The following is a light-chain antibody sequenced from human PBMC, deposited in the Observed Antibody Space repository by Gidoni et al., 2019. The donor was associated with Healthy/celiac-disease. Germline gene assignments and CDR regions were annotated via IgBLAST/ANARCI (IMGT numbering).Light chain of an antibody. Sequence: EIVLTQSPGTLSLSPGERATLSCRASQSVSSSYLAWYQKKPGQAPRLLIYGASSRATGIPDRSSGSGARKDFTLTSSRVEAEDVAVYYCQQYGRSLWTFGQGTKVEIK. V-gene: IGKV3-20*01. CDR2: GAS. CDR1: QSVSSSY. J-gene: IGKJ1*01. CDR3: QQYGRSLWT.